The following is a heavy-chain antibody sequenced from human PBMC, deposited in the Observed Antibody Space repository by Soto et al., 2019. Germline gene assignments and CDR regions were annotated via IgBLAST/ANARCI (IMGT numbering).Heavy chain of an antibody. CDR1: GFIFTSSG. J-gene: IGHJ4*02. CDR3: ARGGYFDSSNYLAY. V-gene: IGHV1-3*04. Sequence: ASVKASCKTYGFIFTSSGSNWLRQAPGRGLEWXGWINTGKRTKNFSQKFQGSVIIDRDTYASTAYMELSSLRSEDTAVYYCARGGYFDSSNYLAYWGLGALVTVSS. CDR2: INTGKRTK. D-gene: IGHD3-22*01.